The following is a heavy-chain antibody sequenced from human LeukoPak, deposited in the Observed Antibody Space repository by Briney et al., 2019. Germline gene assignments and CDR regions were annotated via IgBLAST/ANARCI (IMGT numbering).Heavy chain of an antibody. V-gene: IGHV3-53*01. J-gene: IGHJ6*02. CDR3: ARGAFLTGYYNLPHYYYAMDV. CDR2: IYSGGTT. CDR1: GFTFSSYN. D-gene: IGHD3-9*01. Sequence: GGSLRLSCAASGFTFSSYNMSCVRQAPGKGLEWVSVIYSGGTTSYADSVKGRFTISRDSSKDTLYLQMNSLRAEDTAVYYCARGAFLTGYYNLPHYYYAMDVWGQGTTVTVSS.